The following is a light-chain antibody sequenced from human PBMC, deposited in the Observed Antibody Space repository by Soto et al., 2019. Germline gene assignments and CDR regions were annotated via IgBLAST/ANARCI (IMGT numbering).Light chain of an antibody. CDR3: QQCGSSPYT. J-gene: IGKJ2*01. V-gene: IGKV3-20*01. CDR2: GAS. Sequence: IVLTQSPGTLSLSPGERATLSCRASQSLRGSYLAWYQQKPGQPPRLLIYGASSRAAGIPDRFSGSGSGTDFTLTISRLEPEDFAVYHCQQCGSSPYTFGQGTKLEIK. CDR1: QSLRGSY.